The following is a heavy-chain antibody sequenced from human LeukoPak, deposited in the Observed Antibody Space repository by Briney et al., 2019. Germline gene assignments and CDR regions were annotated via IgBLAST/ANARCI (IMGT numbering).Heavy chain of an antibody. CDR1: GDSVSSNSAA. CDR2: TYYRSKWYN. CDR3: ARSSILWEWQVLDY. D-gene: IGHD6-19*01. V-gene: IGHV6-1*01. J-gene: IGHJ4*02. Sequence: SQTLSLTCAISGDSVSSNSAAWNWIRQSPSRGLEWLGRTYYRSKWYNDYAVSVKSRITINPDTSKNQFSLQLNSVTPEDTAVYYYARSSILWEWQVLDYWGQGTLVTVSS.